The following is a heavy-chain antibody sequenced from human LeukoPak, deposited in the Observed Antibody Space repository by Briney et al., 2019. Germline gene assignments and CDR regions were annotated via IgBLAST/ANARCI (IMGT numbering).Heavy chain of an antibody. J-gene: IGHJ6*03. Sequence: SETLSLTCAVYGGSFSGYYWSWIRQPAGKGLEWIGRIYTSGSTNYNPSLKSRVTISVDTSKNQFSLKLSSVTAADTAVYYCARDVWGYCSGGSCYYMDVWGKGTTVTISS. D-gene: IGHD2-15*01. CDR1: GGSFSGYY. CDR3: ARDVWGYCSGGSCYYMDV. V-gene: IGHV4-4*07. CDR2: IYTSGST.